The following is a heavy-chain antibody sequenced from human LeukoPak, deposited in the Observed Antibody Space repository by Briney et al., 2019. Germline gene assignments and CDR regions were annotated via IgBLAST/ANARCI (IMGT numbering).Heavy chain of an antibody. CDR2: IYYSGST. CDR1: GGSISSGDYY. V-gene: IGHV4-30-4*01. CDR3: ALGEPPDYYGMDV. J-gene: IGHJ6*04. D-gene: IGHD3-10*01. Sequence: SETLSLNCTVSGGSISSGDYYWSWIRQPPGKGLEWIGYIYYSGSTYYNPSLKSRVTISVDTSKNQFSLKLSSVTAADTAVYYCALGEPPDYYGMDVWGKGTTVTVSS.